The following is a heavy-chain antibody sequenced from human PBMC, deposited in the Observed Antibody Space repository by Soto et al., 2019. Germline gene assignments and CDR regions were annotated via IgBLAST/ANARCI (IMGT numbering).Heavy chain of an antibody. D-gene: IGHD3-10*01. CDR3: ARAYGSGSYYFDY. V-gene: IGHV3-33*01. J-gene: IGHJ4*02. CDR2: IWYDGSNK. CDR1: GFTFSSYG. Sequence: QVQLVESGAGVVRPGRSLRLFCAASGFTFSSYGMHWVRQAPGKGLEWVAVIWYDGSNKYYADSVKGRFTISRDNSKNTLYLQMNSLRAEDTAVYYCARAYGSGSYYFDYWGQGTLVTVSS.